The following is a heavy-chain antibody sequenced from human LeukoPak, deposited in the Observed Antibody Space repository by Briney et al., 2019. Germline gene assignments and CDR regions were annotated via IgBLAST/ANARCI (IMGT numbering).Heavy chain of an antibody. Sequence: GESLKISCKGSGYSFTSYWIGWVRQMPGKGLEWMGIIYPGDSDTRYSPSFQGQVTISADKSISTAYLQWSSLKASDTAMYYCARSFCTSATCSKGHYYYVMDVWGQGTKVTVSS. J-gene: IGHJ6*02. V-gene: IGHV5-51*01. CDR2: IYPGDSDT. D-gene: IGHD2-2*01. CDR1: GYSFTSYW. CDR3: ARSFCTSATCSKGHYYYVMDV.